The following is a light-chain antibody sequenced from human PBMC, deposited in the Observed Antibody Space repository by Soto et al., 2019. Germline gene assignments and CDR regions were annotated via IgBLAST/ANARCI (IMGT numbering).Light chain of an antibody. V-gene: IGLV2-8*01. CDR3: TSYVGSNNYV. J-gene: IGLJ1*01. Sequence: QSALTQPPSASGSTGQSVTISCTGTSSDIGDYNYVSWYQQHPGKAPKLMIYEVNKRPSGVPDRFSGSKSGYTASLTVSGLQADDEADYYCTSYVGSNNYVFRTGTKVTVL. CDR1: SSDIGDYNY. CDR2: EVN.